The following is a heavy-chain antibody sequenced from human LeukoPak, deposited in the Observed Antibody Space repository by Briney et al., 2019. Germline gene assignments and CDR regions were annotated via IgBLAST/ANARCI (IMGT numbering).Heavy chain of an antibody. CDR3: ARCVGYCSSTSCHPWFDP. V-gene: IGHV1-8*03. Sequence: ASVKVSCKASGYTFTSYDINGVRQATGQGLEWMGWMNPNSGNTGYAQKFQGRVTITRNTSISTAYMELSSLRSEDTAVHYCARCVGYCSSTSCHPWFDPWGQGTLVTVSS. CDR1: GYTFTSYD. J-gene: IGHJ5*02. CDR2: MNPNSGNT. D-gene: IGHD2-2*03.